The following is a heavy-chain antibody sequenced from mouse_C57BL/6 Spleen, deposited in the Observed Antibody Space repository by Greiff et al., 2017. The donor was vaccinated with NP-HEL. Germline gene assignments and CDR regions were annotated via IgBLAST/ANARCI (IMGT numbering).Heavy chain of an antibody. V-gene: IGHV1-61*01. D-gene: IGHD2-5*01. CDR1: GYTFTSYW. CDR3: AIGEIYSSYGYFDV. CDR2: IYPSDSET. J-gene: IGHJ1*03. Sequence: QVQLQQPGAELVRPGSSVKLSCKASGYTFTSYWMDWVKQRPGQGLEWIGNIYPSDSETHYNQKFKDKATLTVDKSYSTANMQLSSLTSEDSAVYYCAIGEIYSSYGYFDVWGTGTTVTVSS.